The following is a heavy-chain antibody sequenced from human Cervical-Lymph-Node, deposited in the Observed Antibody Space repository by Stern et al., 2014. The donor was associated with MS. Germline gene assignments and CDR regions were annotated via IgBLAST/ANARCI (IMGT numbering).Heavy chain of an antibody. CDR1: GG. Sequence: QVQLMQSGADVKKPGSAVRVSCKASGGVSWLRQAPGQGLEYMGGIIRPIGTAHYAQRFQGRLTITADTSRNITYMELRSLRSDDTAVYYCARGTGDNWFDPWGQGTLVSVSS. V-gene: IGHV1-69*06. CDR3: ARGTGDNWFDP. J-gene: IGHJ5*02. D-gene: IGHD3-10*01. CDR2: IIRPIGTA.